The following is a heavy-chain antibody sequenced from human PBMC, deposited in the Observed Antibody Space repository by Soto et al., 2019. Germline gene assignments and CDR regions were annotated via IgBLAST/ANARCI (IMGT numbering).Heavy chain of an antibody. CDR2: IDFTGAGT. CDR3: ARRFSSSSFYFDY. J-gene: IGHJ4*02. Sequence: GGSLILSCAASGFPFSSYSMSWVRPAPDKGLEWVSAIDFTGAGTYYADSVKGRFTISRDNSKNTLYLQMSSLRAEDTAVYFCARRFSSSSFYFDYWGQGTLVTVSS. D-gene: IGHD6-6*01. V-gene: IGHV3-23*01. CDR1: GFPFSSYS.